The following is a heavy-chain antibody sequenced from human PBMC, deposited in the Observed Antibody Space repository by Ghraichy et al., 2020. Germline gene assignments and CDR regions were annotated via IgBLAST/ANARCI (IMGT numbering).Heavy chain of an antibody. CDR1: GFTFDDYA. CDR3: AKDNGAGRGWLVLGY. D-gene: IGHD6-19*01. CDR2: ISWNSGSI. J-gene: IGHJ4*02. Sequence: SLNISCAASGFTFDDYAMHWVRQAPGKGLEWVSGISWNSGSIGYADSVKGRFTISRDNAKNSLYLQMNSLRAEDTALYYCAKDNGAGRGWLVLGYWGQGTLVTVSS. V-gene: IGHV3-9*01.